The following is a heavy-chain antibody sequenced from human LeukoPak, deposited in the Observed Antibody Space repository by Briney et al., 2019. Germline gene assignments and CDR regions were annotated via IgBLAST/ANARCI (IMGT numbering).Heavy chain of an antibody. J-gene: IGHJ4*02. Sequence: PGRSLRLSCAASGFTFSSYGMHWVRQAPGKGLEWVAVIWYDGSNEYYADSVKGRFTISRDNSKNTPYLQMNSLRAEDTAVYYCARGQSVALNWGQGTLVTVSS. D-gene: IGHD6-19*01. CDR2: IWYDGSNE. V-gene: IGHV3-33*01. CDR1: GFTFSSYG. CDR3: ARGQSVALN.